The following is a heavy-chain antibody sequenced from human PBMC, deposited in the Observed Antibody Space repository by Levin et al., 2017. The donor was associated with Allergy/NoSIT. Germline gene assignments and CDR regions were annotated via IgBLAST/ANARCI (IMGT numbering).Heavy chain of an antibody. D-gene: IGHD3-3*02. Sequence: GESLKISCGASGFPFTSYAFHWVRQAPGKGLEWVAIVSYDGTERYYADSVKGRFTISRDNSNNTVYLEMGRLRPEDTAVYFCTRGGSFLTKNPDYWGQGTLLTVSS. CDR2: VSYDGTER. J-gene: IGHJ4*02. CDR3: TRGGSFLTKNPDY. CDR1: GFPFTSYA. V-gene: IGHV3-30-3*01.